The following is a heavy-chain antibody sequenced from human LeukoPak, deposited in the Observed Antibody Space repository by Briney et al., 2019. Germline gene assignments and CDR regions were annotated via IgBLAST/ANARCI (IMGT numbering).Heavy chain of an antibody. CDR2: MNPNSGDT. CDR1: GYSFTSYD. CDR3: ARGTKTVDY. V-gene: IGHV1-8*01. Sequence: ASVRVSCKASGYSFTSYDMSWVRQATGQGPEWMGWMNPNSGDTGCTPKFQGRVTMTRNTSTSTAYMELSSLGSEDTAVYYCARGTKTVDYWGQGTLVTVSS. D-gene: IGHD2-8*01. J-gene: IGHJ4*02.